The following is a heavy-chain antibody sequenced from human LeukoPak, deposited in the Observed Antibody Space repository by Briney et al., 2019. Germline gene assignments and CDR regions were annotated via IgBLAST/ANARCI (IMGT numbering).Heavy chain of an antibody. J-gene: IGHJ6*02. Sequence: SETLSLTCAVYGGSFSGYYWSWIRQPPGKGLEWIGEINHSGSTNYNPSLKSRVTISVDTSKNQFSPKLSSVTAADTAVYYCARGPPRTAYYYYGMDVWGQGTTVTVSS. V-gene: IGHV4-34*01. D-gene: IGHD1/OR15-1a*01. CDR3: ARGPPRTAYYYYGMDV. CDR2: INHSGST. CDR1: GGSFSGYY.